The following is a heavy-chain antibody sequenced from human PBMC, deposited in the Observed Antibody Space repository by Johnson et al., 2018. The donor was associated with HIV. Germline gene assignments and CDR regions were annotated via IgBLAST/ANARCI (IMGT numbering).Heavy chain of an antibody. V-gene: IGHV3-30-3*01. CDR3: ARDRAVAATSGAGAFDI. CDR1: GFTFSSYA. D-gene: IGHD2-15*01. CDR2: ISYDGSNK. J-gene: IGHJ3*02. Sequence: QVQLVESGGGVVQPGRSLRLSCAASGFTFSSYAMHWVRQAPGKGLEWVAVISYDGSNKYYADSVKRLFTISRDNSKNTLYLQMNSLRAEDTAVYYCARDRAVAATSGAGAFDIWGQGTMVTVS.